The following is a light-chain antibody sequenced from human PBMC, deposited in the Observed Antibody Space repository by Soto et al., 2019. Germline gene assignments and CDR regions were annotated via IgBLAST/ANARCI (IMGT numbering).Light chain of an antibody. CDR2: GAS. Sequence: EIGFSQSPCTLSLSLGERATLSCRASQSISSTSLAWYQQKPGQAPRLLIYGASTRATGIPDRFSGSESGTDFTLTISRLEPEDFVVYYCQQYGNSPFTFGQGTRLEIK. CDR1: QSISSTS. V-gene: IGKV3-20*01. J-gene: IGKJ5*01. CDR3: QQYGNSPFT.